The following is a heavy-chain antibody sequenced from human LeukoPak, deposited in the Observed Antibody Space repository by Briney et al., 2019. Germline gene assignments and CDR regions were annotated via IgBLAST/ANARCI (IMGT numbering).Heavy chain of an antibody. J-gene: IGHJ4*02. CDR1: GFTFSSYA. Sequence: GGSLRLSCAASGFTFSSYAMHWVRQAPGKGLEWVAVISYDGSNKYYADSVKGRFTISRDNSKNTLYLQMNNLRAEDTAVYYCARGFRSPYYDILTGYYIGEAIDYWGQGTLVTVSS. D-gene: IGHD3-9*01. CDR2: ISYDGSNK. CDR3: ARGFRSPYYDILTGYYIGEAIDY. V-gene: IGHV3-30*04.